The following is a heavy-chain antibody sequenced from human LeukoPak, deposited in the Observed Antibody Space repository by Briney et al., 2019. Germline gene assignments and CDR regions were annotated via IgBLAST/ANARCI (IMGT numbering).Heavy chain of an antibody. CDR1: GFTFSSYS. CDR3: ARVGGSLTGDYSDY. D-gene: IGHD7-27*01. Sequence: GSLRLSCTASGFTFSSYSMNWVRQAPGKGLEWIAYIRGGGSGIYYTDSVKGRFTISRDNAKDSLYLQMNSLRVEDTAVYYCARVGGSLTGDYSDYWGQGTLVTVSS. CDR2: IRGGGSGI. V-gene: IGHV3-48*01. J-gene: IGHJ4*02.